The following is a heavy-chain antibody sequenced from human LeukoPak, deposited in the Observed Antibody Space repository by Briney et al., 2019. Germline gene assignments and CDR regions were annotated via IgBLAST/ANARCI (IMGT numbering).Heavy chain of an antibody. CDR3: ARGSDFVWGTYRPYFDY. Sequence: GGSLRLSCAASGFTFNTFWMGWVRQAPGKGLEWVSSISGSTSYIYYADSVRGRFTISRDNAKNSLYLQMNSLRPEDTAVYYCARGSDFVWGTYRPYFDYWGQGTLVTVSS. D-gene: IGHD3-16*02. CDR2: ISGSTSYI. V-gene: IGHV3-21*01. CDR1: GFTFNTFW. J-gene: IGHJ4*02.